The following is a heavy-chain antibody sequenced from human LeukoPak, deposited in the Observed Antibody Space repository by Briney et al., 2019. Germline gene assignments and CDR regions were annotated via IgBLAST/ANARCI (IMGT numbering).Heavy chain of an antibody. CDR3: ARDFAPHAMYYYMDV. CDR1: GFSFRRHG. V-gene: IGHV3-33*01. J-gene: IGHJ6*03. Sequence: GRSLRLSCAASGFSFRRHGMHWVRQAPGKGLEWVAVIWYDGSYTYYGDSVKGRFTISRDNSENTLSLQMNSLTAEDTAVYYCARDFAPHAMYYYMDVWGKGTTVTVSS. CDR2: IWYDGSYT. D-gene: IGHD2-2*01.